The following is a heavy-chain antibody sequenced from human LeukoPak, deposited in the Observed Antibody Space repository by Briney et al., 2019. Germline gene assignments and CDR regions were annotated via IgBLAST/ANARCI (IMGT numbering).Heavy chain of an antibody. V-gene: IGHV3-23*01. CDR1: GFTFDDYA. D-gene: IGHD6-13*01. Sequence: GGSLRLSCAASGFTFDDYAMHWVRQAPGKGLEWVSAISGRDGRTYYTDSVKGRFTISRDNSNNIPYLQMNSLRAEDTAVYYCSTSPSFGSSWYQFNYWGQGALVIVSS. J-gene: IGHJ4*02. CDR3: STSPSFGSSWYQFNY. CDR2: ISGRDGRT.